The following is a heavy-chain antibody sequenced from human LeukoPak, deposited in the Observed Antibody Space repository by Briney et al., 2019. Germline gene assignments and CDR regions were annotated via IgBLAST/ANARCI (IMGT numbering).Heavy chain of an antibody. CDR3: ARDMTTVTRGWFDP. V-gene: IGHV4-59*01. D-gene: IGHD4-17*01. CDR2: IYYSGTT. Sequence: SETLSLTCTVSGGSISSYYWNWIRQPPGKGLEWIGYIYYSGTTNYNPSLKSRVTISVDMSKNQFSLKLSSVTAADTAIYYCARDMTTVTRGWFDPWGQGTLTIVSS. CDR1: GGSISSYY. J-gene: IGHJ5*02.